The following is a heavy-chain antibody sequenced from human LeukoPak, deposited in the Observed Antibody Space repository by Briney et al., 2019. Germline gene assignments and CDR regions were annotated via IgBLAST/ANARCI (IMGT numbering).Heavy chain of an antibody. D-gene: IGHD3-22*01. CDR3: ARRRKEFRVYYYDSSGRGTNDAFDI. V-gene: IGHV4-4*02. Sequence: SGTLSLTCAVSGDSISSTNWWSWVRQPPGKGLEWVGEIYHSGSTNYNPSLKSRVTISVDKSKNQFSLKLSSVTAADTAVYYCARRRKEFRVYYYDSSGRGTNDAFDIWGQGTMVTVSS. CDR2: IYHSGST. J-gene: IGHJ3*02. CDR1: GDSISSTNW.